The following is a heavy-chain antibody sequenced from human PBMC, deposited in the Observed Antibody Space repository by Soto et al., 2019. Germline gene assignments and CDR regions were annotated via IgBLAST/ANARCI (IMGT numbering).Heavy chain of an antibody. CDR2: IIPILGIA. J-gene: IGHJ4*02. V-gene: IGHV1-69*02. Sequence: SVKVSCKASGGTFSSYTISWVRQAPGQGLEWMGRIIPILGIANYAQKFQGRVTITADKSTSTAYMELSSLRSEDTAVYYCARGPGIAVAGNQYGYWGQGTLVTVSS. D-gene: IGHD6-19*01. CDR3: ARGPGIAVAGNQYGY. CDR1: GGTFSSYT.